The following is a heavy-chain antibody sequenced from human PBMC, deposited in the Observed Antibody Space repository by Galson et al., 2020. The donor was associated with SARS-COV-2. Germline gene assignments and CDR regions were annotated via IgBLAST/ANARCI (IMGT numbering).Heavy chain of an antibody. J-gene: IGHJ4*02. D-gene: IGHD2-15*01. Sequence: SETLSLTCAVYGGSFSGYYWSWIRQPPGKGLEWIGEINHSGSTNYNPSLKSRVTISVDTSKNQFSLKLSSVTAADTAVYYCAHLVVVAATEDYWGQGTLVTVSS. CDR2: INHSGST. V-gene: IGHV4-34*01. CDR1: GGSFSGYY. CDR3: AHLVVVAATEDY.